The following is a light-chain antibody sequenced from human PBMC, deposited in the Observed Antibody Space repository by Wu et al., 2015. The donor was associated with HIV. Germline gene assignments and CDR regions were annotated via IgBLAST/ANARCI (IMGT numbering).Light chain of an antibody. J-gene: IGKJ5*01. CDR3: QQYNNWPPQVT. CDR2: GAS. CDR1: QSVSNK. V-gene: IGKV3-15*01. Sequence: EIVMTQSPATLSVSPGERATLSCRASQSVSNKLAWYQQKPGQAPRLLIFGASTRATGIPARFSGSGSGTDFTLTISSLQSEDFAVYYCQQYNNWPPQVTFGQGTRLEIK.